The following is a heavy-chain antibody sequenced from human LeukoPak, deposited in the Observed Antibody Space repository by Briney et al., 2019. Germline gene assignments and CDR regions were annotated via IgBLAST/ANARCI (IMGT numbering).Heavy chain of an antibody. CDR1: GGSFSGYY. J-gene: IGHJ4*02. Sequence: SETLSLTCAVYGGSFSGYYWSWIRQPPGKGLEWIGEINHNGSTNYNPSLKSRVTISVDTSKNQFSLKLSSVTAADTAVYYCARARRGYSYGLGNWGQGTLVTVSS. CDR3: ARARRGYSYGLGN. CDR2: INHNGST. D-gene: IGHD5-18*01. V-gene: IGHV4-34*01.